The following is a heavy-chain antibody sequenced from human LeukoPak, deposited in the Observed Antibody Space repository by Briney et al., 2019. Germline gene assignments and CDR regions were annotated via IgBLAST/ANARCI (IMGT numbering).Heavy chain of an antibody. D-gene: IGHD6-13*01. V-gene: IGHV3-23*01. CDR2: ISGSGGST. Sequence: GGTLRLSCAASGFTFSSYGMSWVRQAPGKGLEWVSAISGSGGSTYYADSVKGRFTISRDNAKNTLYLQMNSLRAEDTAVYYYARGLSIAAARGGFDYWGQGTLVTVSS. J-gene: IGHJ4*02. CDR1: GFTFSSYG. CDR3: ARGLSIAAARGGFDY.